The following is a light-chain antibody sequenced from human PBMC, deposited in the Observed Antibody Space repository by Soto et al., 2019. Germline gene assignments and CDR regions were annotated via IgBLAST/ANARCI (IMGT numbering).Light chain of an antibody. CDR1: QSVLSNSNNKNY. Sequence: DIVMTQSPDSLVVSLGERATLNCESSQSVLSNSNNKNYLAWYQQKPGQPPKLLIYWASTRAFGVPDRFSGSGSGRDFTLTISSLQAEDVAVYYCQQYYNSHRTLGRGTKADIK. CDR2: WAS. V-gene: IGKV4-1*01. J-gene: IGKJ1*01. CDR3: QQYYNSHRT.